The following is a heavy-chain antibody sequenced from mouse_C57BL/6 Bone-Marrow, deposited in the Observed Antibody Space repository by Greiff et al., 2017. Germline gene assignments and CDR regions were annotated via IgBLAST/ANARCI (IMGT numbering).Heavy chain of an antibody. Sequence: EVQLQQSGPELVKPGASVKISCKASGYTFTDYYMNWVKQSHGKSLEWIGDINPNNGGTSYNQKFKGKATLTVDKSSSTAYMELRSLTSEDSAVYYCARREEHRYFYWYFDVWGTGTTVTVSS. V-gene: IGHV1-26*01. J-gene: IGHJ1*03. CDR3: ARREEHRYFYWYFDV. CDR1: GYTFTDYY. D-gene: IGHD2-14*01. CDR2: INPNNGGT.